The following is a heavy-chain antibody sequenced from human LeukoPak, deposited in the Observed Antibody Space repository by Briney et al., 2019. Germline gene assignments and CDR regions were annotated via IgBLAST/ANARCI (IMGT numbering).Heavy chain of an antibody. D-gene: IGHD2-15*01. CDR3: ARAGRKSRGVDIVRKKETGYYYYMDV. CDR1: GFTFSSCG. J-gene: IGHJ6*03. CDR2: IKQDGSEK. Sequence: GGSLRLSCAASGFTFSSCGMSWVRQAPGKGLEWVANIKQDGSEKYYVDSVKGRFTISRDNAKNSLYLQMNSLRAEGTAVYYCARAGRKSRGVDIVRKKETGYYYYMDVWGKGTTVTVSS. V-gene: IGHV3-7*01.